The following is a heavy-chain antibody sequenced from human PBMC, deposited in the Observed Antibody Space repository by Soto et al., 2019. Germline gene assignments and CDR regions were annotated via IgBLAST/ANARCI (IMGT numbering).Heavy chain of an antibody. CDR2: TSNSGST. D-gene: IGHD3-16*01. J-gene: IGHJ4*02. CDR1: GGSITSSGYD. V-gene: IGHV4-31*03. Sequence: QVQLQESGPGLVKPSQTLSLTCTVSGGSITSSGYDWSWIRQHPGEGLEWIGFTSNSGSTSYNPSLKSRVTISVDTSSNQFAVNLKSVTAADTAVYYCASGGGSTKVDYWGQGTLVTVSP. CDR3: ASGGGSTKVDY.